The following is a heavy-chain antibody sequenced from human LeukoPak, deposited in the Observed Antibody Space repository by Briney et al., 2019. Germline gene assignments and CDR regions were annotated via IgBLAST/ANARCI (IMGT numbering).Heavy chain of an antibody. J-gene: IGHJ6*03. V-gene: IGHV1-69*05. CDR1: GGTFSSYA. D-gene: IGHD3-10*01. CDR2: IIPIFGTA. CDR3: ARERRSYYYYMDV. Sequence: SVKASCKASGGTFSSYAISWVRQAPGQGLEWMGGIIPIFGTANYAQKFQGRVTITTDESTSTAYMELSSLRSEDTAVYYCARERRSYYYYMDVWGKGTTVTVSS.